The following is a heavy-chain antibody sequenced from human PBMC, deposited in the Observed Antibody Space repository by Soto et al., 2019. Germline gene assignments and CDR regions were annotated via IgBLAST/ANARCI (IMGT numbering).Heavy chain of an antibody. CDR2: MNPNSGNT. D-gene: IGHD3-10*01. CDR3: ARPYYYGSGNAYNWFDP. CDR1: GYTFTSYD. J-gene: IGHJ5*02. Sequence: GASVKVSCKASGYTFTSYDINWVRQATGQGLEWMGWMNPNSGNTGYAQKFQGRVTMTRNTSISTAYMELSSLRSEDMAVYYCARPYYYGSGNAYNWFDPWGQGTLVTVSS. V-gene: IGHV1-8*01.